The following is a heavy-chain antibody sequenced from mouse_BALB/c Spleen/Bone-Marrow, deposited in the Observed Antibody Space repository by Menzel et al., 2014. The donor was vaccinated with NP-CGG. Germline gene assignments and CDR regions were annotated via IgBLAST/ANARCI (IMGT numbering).Heavy chain of an antibody. J-gene: IGHJ2*01. V-gene: IGHV1-61*01. Sequence: VKLVESGAGLVRPGTPVKLSCKASGYTFTSYWMNWVKQRPGRGLEWIGRIDPSDSETHYNQKFKDKATLTVDKSSSTAYIQLSSLTSEDSAVYYCARWGAYFDYWGQGTTLTVSS. CDR1: GYTFTSYW. CDR2: IDPSDSET. CDR3: ARWGAYFDY.